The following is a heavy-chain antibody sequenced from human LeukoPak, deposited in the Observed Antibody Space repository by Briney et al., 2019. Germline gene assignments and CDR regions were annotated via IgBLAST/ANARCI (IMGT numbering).Heavy chain of an antibody. CDR2: ISPNSGAT. J-gene: IGHJ4*02. CDR1: GYTFTGYY. Sequence: ASVKVSCKASGYTFTGYYMHWVRQAPGQGLEWMGWISPNSGATNYAQKCQARVTMTGDTSISTAYMELSSLRSDDTAVYYCARLGGGSSWSNFDYWGQGTLVTVSS. V-gene: IGHV1-2*02. D-gene: IGHD6-13*01. CDR3: ARLGGGSSWSNFDY.